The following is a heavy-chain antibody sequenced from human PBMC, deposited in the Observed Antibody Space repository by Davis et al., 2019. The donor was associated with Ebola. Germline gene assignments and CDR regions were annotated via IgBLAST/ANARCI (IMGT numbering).Heavy chain of an antibody. J-gene: IGHJ6*02. Sequence: ASVKVSCKASGYTFTSYYMHWVRQAPGQGLEWMGWISAYNGNTNYAQKLQGRVTMTTDTSTSTAYMELRSLRSDDTAVYYCARDGEWFGELLVYYYGMDVWGQGTTVTVSS. D-gene: IGHD3-10*01. V-gene: IGHV1-18*04. CDR3: ARDGEWFGELLVYYYGMDV. CDR2: ISAYNGNT. CDR1: GYTFTSYY.